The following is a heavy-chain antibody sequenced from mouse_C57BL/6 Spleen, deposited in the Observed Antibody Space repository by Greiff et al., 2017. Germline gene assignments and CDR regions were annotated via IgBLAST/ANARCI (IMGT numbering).Heavy chain of an antibody. D-gene: IGHD1-1*01. CDR3: ARYYCSSVFDY. CDR1: GYAFSSSW. J-gene: IGHJ2*01. CDR2: IYPGDGDT. V-gene: IGHV1-82*01. Sequence: VKLVESGPELVKPGASVKISCKASGYAFSSSWMNWVKQRPGKGLEWIGRIYPGDGDTNYNGKFKGKATLTADKSSSTAYMQLSSLTSEDSAVYFCARYYCSSVFDYWGQGTTLTVSS.